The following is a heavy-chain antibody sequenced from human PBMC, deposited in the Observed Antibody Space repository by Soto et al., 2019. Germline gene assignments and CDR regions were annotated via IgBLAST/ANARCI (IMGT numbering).Heavy chain of an antibody. J-gene: IGHJ4*02. CDR2: INPNSGDT. CDR1: GYTFTSYG. Sequence: ASVKVSCKAVGYTFTSYGIGWVRQAPGQGLEWMGWINPNSGDTHYAQKFQGRVTMTRDTSISTANMELSRLESDDTAVYYCARGTMRRGVAAATHDYWGQGTLVTVSS. V-gene: IGHV1-2*02. CDR3: ARGTMRRGVAAATHDY. D-gene: IGHD3-10*01.